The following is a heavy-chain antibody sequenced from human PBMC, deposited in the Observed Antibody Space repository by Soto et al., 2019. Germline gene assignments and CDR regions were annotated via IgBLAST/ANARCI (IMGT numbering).Heavy chain of an antibody. CDR1: GFTFSSYS. V-gene: IGHV3-48*02. Sequence: GGSLRLSCAASGFTFSSYSMNWVRQAQGKGLEWVSYISSSSTIYYADSVKGRFTISRDNAKNSLYLQMNSLRDEDTAVYYCARVLDSGSYFAFDIWGQGTMVTVSS. D-gene: IGHD1-26*01. CDR2: ISSSSTI. CDR3: ARVLDSGSYFAFDI. J-gene: IGHJ3*02.